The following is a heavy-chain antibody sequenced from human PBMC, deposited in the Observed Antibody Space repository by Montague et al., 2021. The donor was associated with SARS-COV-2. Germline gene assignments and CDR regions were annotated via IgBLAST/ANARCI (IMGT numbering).Heavy chain of an antibody. CDR2: IYYSGST. CDR1: GGSISGSSYY. J-gene: IGHJ5*02. Sequence: SETLSLTCTVSGGSISGSSYYWGWIRQPPGKGLEWIGSIYYSGSTYYNPSLKSRVTISVDTSKNQFSLKLSSVTAADTAVYYCARHFFSAGAEEAGWFDPWGQGTLVTVSS. CDR3: ARHFFSAGAEEAGWFDP. V-gene: IGHV4-39*01. D-gene: IGHD1-26*01.